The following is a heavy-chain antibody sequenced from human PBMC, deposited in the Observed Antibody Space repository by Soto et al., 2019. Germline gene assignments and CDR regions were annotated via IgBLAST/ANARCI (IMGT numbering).Heavy chain of an antibody. CDR1: GFTVSDNY. CDR2: IYSDGST. D-gene: IGHD6-19*01. J-gene: IGHJ5*02. CDR3: ARDIAVAGGCFDP. Sequence: EVQLVESGGGLIQPGGSLRLSCAASGFTVSDNYMNWVRQAPGKGLEWVSIIYSDGSTSYADSVKGRFTISRDNSKNTLHLQMNSLRVEDTAVYYCARDIAVAGGCFDPWGQGTLVTVSS. V-gene: IGHV3-53*01.